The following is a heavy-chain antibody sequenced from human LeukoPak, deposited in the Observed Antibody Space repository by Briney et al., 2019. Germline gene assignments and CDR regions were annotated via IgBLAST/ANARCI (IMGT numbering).Heavy chain of an antibody. CDR1: GDTLTTYT. V-gene: IGHV1-3*03. CDR2: INAANGNT. J-gene: IGHJ4*02. D-gene: IGHD3-10*01. Sequence: EASVKVSCKASGDTLTTYTFHWVRQAPGQRLEWMGWINAANGNTKYSQEFQARVTISRDTSASTVYMELSSLRSEDMAVYYCAKGLYYGSGSFDYWGQGTLVTVSS. CDR3: AKGLYYGSGSFDY.